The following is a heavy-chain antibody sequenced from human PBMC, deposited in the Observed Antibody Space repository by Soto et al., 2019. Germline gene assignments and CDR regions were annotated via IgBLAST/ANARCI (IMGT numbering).Heavy chain of an antibody. CDR1: GGSISSSSYY. J-gene: IGHJ2*01. Sequence: PSETLSLTCTVSGGSISSSSYYWGWIRQPPGKGLEWIGSIYYSGSTYYNPSLKSRVTISVDTSKNQFSLKLSSVTAEDTAVYNCAKEPVGPDWYFDLWGRGTLVTVSS. CDR3: AKEPVGPDWYFDL. V-gene: IGHV4-39*07. CDR2: IYYSGST.